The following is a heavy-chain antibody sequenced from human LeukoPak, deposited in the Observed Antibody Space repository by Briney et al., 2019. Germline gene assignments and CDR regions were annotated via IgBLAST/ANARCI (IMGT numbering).Heavy chain of an antibody. CDR2: ISYDGSNK. J-gene: IGHJ6*02. V-gene: IGHV3-30*18. D-gene: IGHD3-22*01. CDR1: GFTFSSYG. CDR3: AKDYYPTHGMDV. Sequence: GGSLRLSCAASGFTFSSYGMHWVRQAPGKGLEWVAVISYDGSNKYYADSVKGRFTISRDNSKNTLYLQMNSLRAEDTAVYYCAKDYYPTHGMDVWGQGTTVTVSS.